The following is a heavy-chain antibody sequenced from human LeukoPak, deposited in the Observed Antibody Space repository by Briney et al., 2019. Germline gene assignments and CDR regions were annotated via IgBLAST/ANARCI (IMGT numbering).Heavy chain of an antibody. J-gene: IGHJ4*02. D-gene: IGHD5-18*01. Sequence: SATLSLACAVYGGSFIAYCWSWVSQPPGKGLEWVGDINHSGSTNYNPSLKSRVTISVDTSKNQFSLKLRSVTAADTAVYYCAYWDTGMDDTGYSYGYYWGQGTLVTVSS. CDR1: GGSFIAYC. V-gene: IGHV4-34*01. CDR2: INHSGST. CDR3: AYWDTGMDDTGYSYGYY.